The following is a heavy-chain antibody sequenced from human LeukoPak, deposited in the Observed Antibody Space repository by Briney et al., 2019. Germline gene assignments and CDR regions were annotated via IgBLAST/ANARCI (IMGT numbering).Heavy chain of an antibody. D-gene: IGHD4-17*01. V-gene: IGHV3-21*01. CDR2: ISSSSSYI. Sequence: GGSLRLSCAASGFTFSSYSMNWVRQAPGKGLEWVSSISSSSSYIYYADSVKGRFTISRDNAKNSLYLQMNSLRAEDTAVYYCARGYGDYVDYFDYWGQGTLVTVSS. CDR3: ARGYGDYVDYFDY. J-gene: IGHJ4*02. CDR1: GFTFSSYS.